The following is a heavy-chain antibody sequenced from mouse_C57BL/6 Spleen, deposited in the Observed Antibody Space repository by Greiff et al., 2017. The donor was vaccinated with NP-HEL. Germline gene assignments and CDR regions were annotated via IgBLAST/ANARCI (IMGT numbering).Heavy chain of an antibody. J-gene: IGHJ3*01. CDR3: GDYYGSSPWFAD. D-gene: IGHD1-1*01. V-gene: IGHV1-81*01. Sequence: VHLVESGAELARPGASVKLSCKASGYTFTSYGIRWVKQRTGQGLEWIGEIYPRSGNTYYNEKFKGKATLTADKSSSTAYMELRSLTSEDSAVYFCGDYYGSSPWFADWGHGTLVTVSA. CDR1: GYTFTSYG. CDR2: IYPRSGNT.